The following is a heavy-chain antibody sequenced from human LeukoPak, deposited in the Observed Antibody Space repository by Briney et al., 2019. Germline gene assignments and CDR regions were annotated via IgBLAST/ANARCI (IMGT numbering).Heavy chain of an antibody. J-gene: IGHJ4*02. CDR1: GFTVSSNY. CDR2: IYSGGST. CDR3: ARDYGDYGGPCDY. V-gene: IGHV3-53*01. D-gene: IGHD4-17*01. Sequence: PGGSLRLSCAASGFTVSSNYMSWVRQAPGKGLEWVSVIYSGGSTYYADSVKGRFTISRDNSKNTLYLQMNSLRAEDTAVYYWARDYGDYGGPCDYWGQGTLVTVSS.